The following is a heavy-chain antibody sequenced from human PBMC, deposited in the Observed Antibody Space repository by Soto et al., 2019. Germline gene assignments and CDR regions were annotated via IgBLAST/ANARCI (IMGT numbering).Heavy chain of an antibody. D-gene: IGHD2-2*01. CDR3: ARRRSSRPSG. CDR2: IIPILGIA. J-gene: IGHJ1*01. V-gene: IGHV1-69*02. Sequence: TGQGLEWMGRIIPILGIANYAQKFQGRVTITADKSTSTAYMELSSLRSEDTSVYDCARRRSSRPSGWCQRTLVTVS.